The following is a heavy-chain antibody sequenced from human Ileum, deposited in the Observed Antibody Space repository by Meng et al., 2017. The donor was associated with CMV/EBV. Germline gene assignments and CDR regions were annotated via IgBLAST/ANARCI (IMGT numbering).Heavy chain of an antibody. V-gene: IGHV3-43D*03. CDR2: ISWDGGST. CDR1: GFTFDDYA. Sequence: GGSLRLSCAASGFTFDDYAMHWVRQAPGKGLEWVSLISWDGGSTYYADSVKGRFTISRDNSKNSLYLQMNSLRAEDTALYYCAKDFGSSGWSSFYFDYWGQGTRVTVSS. CDR3: AKDFGSSGWSSFYFDY. D-gene: IGHD6-19*01. J-gene: IGHJ4*02.